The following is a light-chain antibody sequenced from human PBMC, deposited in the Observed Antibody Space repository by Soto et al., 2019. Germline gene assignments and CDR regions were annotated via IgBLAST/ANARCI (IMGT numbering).Light chain of an antibody. Sequence: EIVLTQSPATLSLSPGERATLSCRASQSVSSYLAWYQQKAGQAPRLLIYDASNRATGIPARFSGSGSGTDFTLTISSLAPEDFAVYHCQQRSSWPFTFGPGTKVDIK. J-gene: IGKJ3*01. CDR3: QQRSSWPFT. CDR1: QSVSSY. CDR2: DAS. V-gene: IGKV3-11*01.